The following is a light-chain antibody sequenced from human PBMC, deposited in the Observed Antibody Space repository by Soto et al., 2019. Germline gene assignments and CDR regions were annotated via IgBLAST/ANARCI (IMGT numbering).Light chain of an antibody. J-gene: IGLJ2*01. V-gene: IGLV2-14*01. CDR3: SSYTSSSTLVV. CDR2: DVG. Sequence: QSALTQPASVSGSPGQSITMSCTGTISDVGAYNYVSWYQQHPGKAPKLMIYDVGNRPSGVSNRFSGSKSGNTASLTISGLQAEDEADYYCSSYTSSSTLVVFGGGTQLTVL. CDR1: ISDVGAYNY.